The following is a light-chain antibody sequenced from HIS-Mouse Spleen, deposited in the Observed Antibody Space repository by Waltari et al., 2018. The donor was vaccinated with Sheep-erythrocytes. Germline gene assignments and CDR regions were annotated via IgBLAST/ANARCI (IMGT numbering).Light chain of an antibody. V-gene: IGKV1-27*01. CDR1: QGISNY. Sequence: DIQMTQSPSSLSASVGDRVTIACRARQGISNYLAWYQPKPGKVPKLLIYAASTLQSGVPSRFSGSGSGTDFTLTISSLQPEDVATYYCQNYNSAPFTFGPGTKVDIK. CDR2: AAS. J-gene: IGKJ3*01. CDR3: QNYNSAPFT.